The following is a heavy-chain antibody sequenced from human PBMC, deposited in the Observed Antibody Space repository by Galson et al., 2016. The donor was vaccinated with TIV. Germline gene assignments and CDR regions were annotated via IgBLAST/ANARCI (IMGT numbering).Heavy chain of an antibody. Sequence: SVKVSCKASGYTFTSYDINWVRQATGQGLEWMGWMYPNSGNTGYAQKFRGRVTMTRNTSVRTAYVELSSLRSEDTAVYYCARSGDYGDYWGQGTLVTVSS. CDR3: ARSGDYGDY. V-gene: IGHV1-8*02. D-gene: IGHD4-17*01. CDR2: MYPNSGNT. CDR1: GYTFTSYD. J-gene: IGHJ4*02.